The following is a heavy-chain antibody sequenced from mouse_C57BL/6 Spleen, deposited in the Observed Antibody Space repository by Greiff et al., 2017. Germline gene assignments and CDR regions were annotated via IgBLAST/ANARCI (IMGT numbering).Heavy chain of an antibody. CDR1: GFNIKDDY. Sequence: DVQLQESGAELVRPGASVKLSCTASGFNIKDDYMHWVKQRPEQGLEWIGWIDPENGDTEYASKIQGKATITADTSSNTAYLQLSSLTSEDTAVYYCTRVFITPGYWYFDVWGTGTTVTVSS. V-gene: IGHV14-4*01. CDR2: IDPENGDT. CDR3: TRVFITPGYWYFDV. J-gene: IGHJ1*03. D-gene: IGHD1-1*01.